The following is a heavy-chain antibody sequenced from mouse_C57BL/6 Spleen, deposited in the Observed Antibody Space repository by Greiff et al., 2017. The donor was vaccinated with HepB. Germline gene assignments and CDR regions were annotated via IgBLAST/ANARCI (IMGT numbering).Heavy chain of an antibody. CDR3: ARDAWFAY. V-gene: IGHV1-54*01. CDR1: GYAFTNYL. CDR2: INPGSGGT. Sequence: VKLMESGAELVRPGTSVKVSCKASGYAFTNYLIEWVKQRPGQGLEWIGVINPGSGGTNYQEKFKGKATLTEDKSSSTAYMQLSSLTSEDSAVYFCARDAWFAYWGQGTLVTVSA. J-gene: IGHJ3*01.